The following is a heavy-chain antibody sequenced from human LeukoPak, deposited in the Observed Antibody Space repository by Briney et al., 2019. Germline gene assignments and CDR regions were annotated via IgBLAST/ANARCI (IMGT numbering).Heavy chain of an antibody. CDR2: INAGNGNT. D-gene: IGHD2-15*01. V-gene: IGHV1-3*01. CDR3: ARVKEPRAATLGY. Sequence: ASVKVSCKASGDTFTSYAMHWVRQAPGQRLEWMGWINAGNGNTKYSQKFQGRVTITRDTSASTAYMELSSLRSEDTAVYYCARVKEPRAATLGYWGQGTLVTVSS. J-gene: IGHJ4*02. CDR1: GDTFTSYA.